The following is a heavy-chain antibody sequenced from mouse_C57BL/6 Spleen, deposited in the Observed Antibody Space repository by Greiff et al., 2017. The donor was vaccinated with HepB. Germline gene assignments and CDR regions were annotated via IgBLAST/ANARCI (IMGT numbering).Heavy chain of an antibody. CDR1: GFTFSDYY. CDR3: ARDGEKTGTFYWDFDV. J-gene: IGHJ1*03. D-gene: IGHD4-1*01. V-gene: IGHV5-16*01. CDR2: INYDGSST. Sequence: EVKLVESEGGLVQPGSSMKLSCTASGFTFSDYYMAWVRQVPEKGLEWVADINYDGSSTYYLDSLKSRSIISRDNAKNILYLQISSLKSEDTATYYCARDGEKTGTFYWDFDVWGTGTTVTVSS.